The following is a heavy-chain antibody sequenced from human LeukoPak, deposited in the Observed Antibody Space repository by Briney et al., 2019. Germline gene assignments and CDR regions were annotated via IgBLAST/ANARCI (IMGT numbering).Heavy chain of an antibody. CDR1: GFTFSSYA. Sequence: GGSLRLSCAASGFTFSSYAMSWVRQAPGKGLEWVSAISGSGGSTCYADSVKGRFTISRDNSKNTLYLQMNSLRAEDTAVYYCAKRSRRLTVVRGVPREDVWGQGTSVTVSS. V-gene: IGHV3-23*01. CDR3: AKRSRRLTVVRGVPREDV. J-gene: IGHJ6*02. CDR2: ISGSGGST. D-gene: IGHD3-10*01.